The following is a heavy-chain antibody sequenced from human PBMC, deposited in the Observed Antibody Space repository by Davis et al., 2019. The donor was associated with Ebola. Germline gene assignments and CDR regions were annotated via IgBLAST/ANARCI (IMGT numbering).Heavy chain of an antibody. CDR2: ISSSGSTI. CDR1: GFTFSTYA. Sequence: GGSLRLSCAASGFTFSTYAMGWVRQAPGKGLEWVSYISSSGSTIYYADSVKGRFTISRDNAKNSLYLQMNSLRAEDTAVYYCARETPEGMDVWGQGTTVTVSS. J-gene: IGHJ6*02. V-gene: IGHV3-11*01. CDR3: ARETPEGMDV.